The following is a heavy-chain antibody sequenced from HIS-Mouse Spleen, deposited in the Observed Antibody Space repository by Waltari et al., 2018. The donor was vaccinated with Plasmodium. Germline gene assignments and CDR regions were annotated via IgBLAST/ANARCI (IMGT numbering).Heavy chain of an antibody. D-gene: IGHD7-27*01. CDR1: GFTFSSYT. CDR2: ISSSSSYI. V-gene: IGHV3-21*01. J-gene: IGHJ3*02. CDR3: ARDPPLSITGDLDAFDI. Sequence: EVQLVESGGGLVKPGGSLRLSCAASGFTFSSYTMNWVRQAPGKGLDWVSSISSSSSYIYYADSVKGRFTISRDNAKNSLYLQMNSLRAEDTAVYYCARDPPLSITGDLDAFDIWGQGTMVTVSS.